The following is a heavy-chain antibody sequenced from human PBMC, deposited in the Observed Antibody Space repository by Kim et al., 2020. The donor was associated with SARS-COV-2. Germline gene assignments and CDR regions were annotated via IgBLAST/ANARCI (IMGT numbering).Heavy chain of an antibody. CDR3: ATPHYDSSGYSPGIGDAFDI. CDR1: GFTVSSNY. D-gene: IGHD3-22*01. V-gene: IGHV3-53*01. Sequence: GGSLRLSCAASGFTVSSNYMSWVRQAPGKGLEWVSVIYSGGSTYYADSVKGRFTISRDNSKNTLYLQMNSLRAEDTAVYYCATPHYDSSGYSPGIGDAFDIWGQGTMVTVSS. CDR2: IYSGGST. J-gene: IGHJ3*02.